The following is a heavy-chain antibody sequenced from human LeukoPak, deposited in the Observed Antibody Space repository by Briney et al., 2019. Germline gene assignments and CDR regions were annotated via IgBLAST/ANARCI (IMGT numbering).Heavy chain of an antibody. CDR3: AHITIFGVVTGVDWFDP. D-gene: IGHD3-3*01. J-gene: IGHJ5*02. Sequence: SGPTLVNPTQTLTLTCTFSGFSLSTSGVGVGWIRQPPGKALEWLALIYWNDDKRYSPSLKSRLTITKDTSKNQVVLTMTNMDPVDTATYYCAHITIFGVVTGVDWFDPWGQGTLVTVSS. CDR1: GFSLSTSGVG. V-gene: IGHV2-5*01. CDR2: IYWNDDK.